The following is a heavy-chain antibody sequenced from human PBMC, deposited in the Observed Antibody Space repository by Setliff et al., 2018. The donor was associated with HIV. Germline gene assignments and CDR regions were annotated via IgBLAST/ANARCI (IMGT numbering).Heavy chain of an antibody. D-gene: IGHD3-3*01. CDR3: ARGATYYNFWTSPPPIDY. CDR1: GYTLTELS. J-gene: IGHJ4*02. CDR2: FDPQYDKT. V-gene: IGHV1-24*01. Sequence: ASVKVSCKVSGYTLTELSIHWVRQAPGKGLEWMGGFDPQYDKTFYAQKFQGRVTMSEDTSTDTAYMELSSLRSEDMGLYYCARGATYYNFWTSPPPIDYWGQGTLVTVSS.